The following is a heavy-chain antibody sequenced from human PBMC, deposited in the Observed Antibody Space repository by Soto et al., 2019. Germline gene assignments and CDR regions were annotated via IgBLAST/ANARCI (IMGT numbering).Heavy chain of an antibody. CDR1: GFTFSSYG. J-gene: IGHJ6*02. CDR2: IWYDGSNK. CDR3: ARVLLWFGEEQDGYGMDV. Sequence: GGSLRLSCAASGFTFSSYGMHWVRQAPGKGLEWVAVIWYDGSNKYYADSVKGRFTISRDNSKNTLYLQMNSLRAEDTAVYYCARVLLWFGEEQDGYGMDVWGQGTTVTVSS. D-gene: IGHD3-10*01. V-gene: IGHV3-33*01.